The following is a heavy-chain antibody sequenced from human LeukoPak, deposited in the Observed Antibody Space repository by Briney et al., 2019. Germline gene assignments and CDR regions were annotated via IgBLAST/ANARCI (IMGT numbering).Heavy chain of an antibody. D-gene: IGHD1-7*01. CDR2: IKQDGSEK. Sequence: GGSLRLSCAASEFTFSSFWMSWVRQAPGKGPEWVASIKQDGSEKYYVDSVKGRFTISRDNAKNSVYLQMNSLTAEDTAVYYCARDKHSGGTAGSIFDCWGQGVLVTVSS. CDR3: ARDKHSGGTAGSIFDC. V-gene: IGHV3-7*03. CDR1: EFTFSSFW. J-gene: IGHJ4*02.